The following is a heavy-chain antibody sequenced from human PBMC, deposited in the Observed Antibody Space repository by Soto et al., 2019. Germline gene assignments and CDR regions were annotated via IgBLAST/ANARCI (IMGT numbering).Heavy chain of an antibody. V-gene: IGHV3-11*03. CDR2: ISGRNGFT. Sequence: GGSLRLSCAASGFTFSDYDMSWIRQAPGKGLEWISYISGRNGFTQYADSVKGRLTISRDNGKNSLYRKRNSLTAEDTAVYYCATYAGVIIPGAIGGGYGLYVRGHRTTVTAS. D-gene: IGHD2-2*02. J-gene: IGHJ6*02. CDR1: GFTFSDYD. CDR3: ATYAGVIIPGAIGGGYGLYV.